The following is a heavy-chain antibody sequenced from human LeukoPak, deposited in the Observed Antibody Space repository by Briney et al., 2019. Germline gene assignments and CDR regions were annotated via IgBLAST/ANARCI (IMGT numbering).Heavy chain of an antibody. Sequence: PSETLSLTCSVSGDSISSYYWSWIRQPPGKGLEWIGYVYYSGSTNYNPSLKSRVTISVDTSKNQFSLKLSSVTAADTAVYYCARERRSGSYYYFDYWGQGTLVTVSS. CDR3: ARERRSGSYYYFDY. CDR1: GDSISSYY. CDR2: VYYSGST. D-gene: IGHD1-26*01. V-gene: IGHV4-59*01. J-gene: IGHJ4*02.